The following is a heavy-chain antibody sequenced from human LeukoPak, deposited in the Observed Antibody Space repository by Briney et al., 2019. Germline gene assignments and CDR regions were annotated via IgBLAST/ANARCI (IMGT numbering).Heavy chain of an antibody. D-gene: IGHD5-12*01. V-gene: IGHV3-9*01. CDR3: AKDIGSGGYSGFSY. J-gene: IGHJ4*02. CDR2: ISWNSGSI. Sequence: GGSLRLSCAASGFTFDDYAMPWVRQAPGKGLEWVSGISWNSGSIGYADSVKGRFTISRDNAKNSLYLQMNSLRAEDTALYYCAKDIGSGGYSGFSYWGQGTLVTVSS. CDR1: GFTFDDYA.